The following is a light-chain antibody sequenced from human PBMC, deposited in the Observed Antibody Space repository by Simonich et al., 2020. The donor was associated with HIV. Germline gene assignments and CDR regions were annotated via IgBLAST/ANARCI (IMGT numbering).Light chain of an antibody. CDR2: AAS. CDR3: QQSYSTPYT. CDR1: QSISSY. Sequence: DIQMTQSPSSLSASVGDRVTITCRASQSISSYLNWYQQKPGKAPKLLIYAASSLQSGVPSRFSGSGSVIDFTLTISSLQPEDFATYYCQQSYSTPYTFGQGTKLEIK. V-gene: IGKV1-39*01. J-gene: IGKJ2*01.